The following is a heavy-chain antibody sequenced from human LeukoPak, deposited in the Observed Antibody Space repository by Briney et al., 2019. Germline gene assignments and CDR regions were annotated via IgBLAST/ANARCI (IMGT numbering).Heavy chain of an antibody. CDR1: DYSISSGYY. CDR3: ARSHYLSH. J-gene: IGHJ4*02. V-gene: IGHV4-38-2*01. Sequence: PSETLSLTCVVSDYSISSGYYWGWIRQPPGKGLEWIGSIYYSGTTYYNPSLKSRVTISVDTSKNQFSLKLSSATAADTAVYYCARSHYLSHWGQGTLVTVSS. D-gene: IGHD1-26*01. CDR2: IYYSGTT.